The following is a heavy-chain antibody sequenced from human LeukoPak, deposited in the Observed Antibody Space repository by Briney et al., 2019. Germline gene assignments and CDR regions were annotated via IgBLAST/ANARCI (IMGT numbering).Heavy chain of an antibody. J-gene: IGHJ5*02. CDR2: IYYSGST. CDR3: ARLSYYDSSGYYVGNWFDP. D-gene: IGHD3-22*01. V-gene: IGHV4-59*01. Sequence: SETLSLTCTVSGGSISSYYWSGIRQPPGKGLEWIGYIYYSGSTNYNPSLKSRVTISVDTSKNQFSLKLSSVTAADTAVYYCARLSYYDSSGYYVGNWFDPWGQGTLVTVSS. CDR1: GGSISSYY.